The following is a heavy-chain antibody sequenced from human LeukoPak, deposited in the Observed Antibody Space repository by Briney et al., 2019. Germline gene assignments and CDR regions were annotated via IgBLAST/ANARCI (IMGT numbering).Heavy chain of an antibody. J-gene: IGHJ5*02. V-gene: IGHV4-59*01. CDR2: VSYSGSA. CDR3: ARGQLGSGMDDP. D-gene: IGHD3-10*01. CDR1: GVSITSYH. Sequence: SETLSLTCTVTGVSITSYHWSWIRQPPGKGLEWIGYVSYSGSANYNPSLKSRATILLDTSNNQFSLRLTSVTPADMAVYYCARGQLGSGMDDPWGQGTLVTVSS.